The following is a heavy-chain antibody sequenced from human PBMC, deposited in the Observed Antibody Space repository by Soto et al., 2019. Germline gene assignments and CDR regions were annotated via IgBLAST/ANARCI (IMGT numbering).Heavy chain of an antibody. D-gene: IGHD5-18*01. CDR3: ARARGAMVAEYFQH. V-gene: IGHV4-34*09. J-gene: IGHJ1*01. CDR1: DGSLSDDY. Sequence: SETLSLTCAVYDGSLSDDYYTWTRQSPGKGLEWIGEIHHSGSTYYNPFLKTRVTISVDTSKNQFSLKLSSVTAADTAVYYCARARGAMVAEYFQHWXQGTLVTVSS. CDR2: IHHSGST.